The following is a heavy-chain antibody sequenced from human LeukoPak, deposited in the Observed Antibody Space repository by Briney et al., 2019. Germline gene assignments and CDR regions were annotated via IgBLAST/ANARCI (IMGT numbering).Heavy chain of an antibody. V-gene: IGHV3-23*01. D-gene: IGHD5-18*01. J-gene: IGHJ4*02. CDR2: ITGSGGST. Sequence: GGSLRLSCAASGFTFSSSGMGWVRQAPGKGLECVSPITGSGGSTSYTDSVKGRFTISRDNSKNTLYLQMNSLRAEDTAVYYCARSRNTGRQFYFDYWGQGTLVTVAS. CDR1: GFTFSSSG. CDR3: ARSRNTGRQFYFDY.